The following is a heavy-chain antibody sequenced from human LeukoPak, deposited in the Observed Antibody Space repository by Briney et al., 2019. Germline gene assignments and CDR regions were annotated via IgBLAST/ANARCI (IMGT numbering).Heavy chain of an antibody. D-gene: IGHD2-2*01. CDR2: ISYDGSNK. CDR1: GLTFSSYA. J-gene: IGHJ6*02. V-gene: IGHV3-30-3*01. CDR3: ARGVVPGPGYGMDV. Sequence: GRSLRLSCAASGLTFSSYAMHWVRQAPGKGLEWVAVISYDGSNKYYADSVMGRFTISRDNSKNTLYLQMNSLRAEDTAVYYCARGVVPGPGYGMDVWGQGTTVTVSS.